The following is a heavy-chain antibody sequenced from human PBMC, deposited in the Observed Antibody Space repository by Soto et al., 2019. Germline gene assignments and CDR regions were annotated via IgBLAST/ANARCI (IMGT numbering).Heavy chain of an antibody. Sequence: SVKVSCKASGGTFSSYAISWVRQAPGQGLEWMGGIIPIFGTANYAQKFQGRVTITADKSTSTAYMELSSLRSEDTAVYYCARVQIAVAGNEYYYYGMDVWGQGTTVTVSS. D-gene: IGHD6-19*01. V-gene: IGHV1-69*06. CDR1: GGTFSSYA. CDR3: ARVQIAVAGNEYYYYGMDV. J-gene: IGHJ6*02. CDR2: IIPIFGTA.